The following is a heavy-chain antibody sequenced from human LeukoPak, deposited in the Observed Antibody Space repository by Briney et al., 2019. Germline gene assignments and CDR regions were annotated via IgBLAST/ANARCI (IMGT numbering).Heavy chain of an antibody. J-gene: IGHJ4*02. D-gene: IGHD6-19*01. CDR2: ISSSTTTI. Sequence: GGSLRLSCAASGFTFRDYNMNWVRQAPGKGLEWVSYISSSTTTIYYADSVKGRFTISRDNVKNSLYLQMDSLRVEDTAVYYCARVDPIAVAGDDYWGQGTQVAVSS. CDR1: GFTFRDYN. V-gene: IGHV3-48*01. CDR3: ARVDPIAVAGDDY.